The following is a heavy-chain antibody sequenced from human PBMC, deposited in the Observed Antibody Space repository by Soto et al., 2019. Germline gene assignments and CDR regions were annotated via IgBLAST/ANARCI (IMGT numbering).Heavy chain of an antibody. V-gene: IGHV4-59*01. CDR3: ARDPGQQLVLDAFDI. D-gene: IGHD6-13*01. CDR1: GGSISSYC. Sequence: LEILSLTCTVSGGSISSYCWSWIRQPPGKGLEWIRYIYYSGSTNYNPSLKSRVTISVDTSKNQFSLKLSSVTAADTAVYYCARDPGQQLVLDAFDIWGQGTMVTVSS. J-gene: IGHJ3*02. CDR2: IYYSGST.